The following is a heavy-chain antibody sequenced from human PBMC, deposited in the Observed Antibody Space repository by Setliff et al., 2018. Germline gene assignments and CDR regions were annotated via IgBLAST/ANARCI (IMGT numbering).Heavy chain of an antibody. Sequence: PGGSLRLSCASSGFTFSDYYMNWIRQAPGKGLEWVSYISRGGNTIYYADSVKGRFTISRDNAKNSLYLQMNSLRAEDTAVYYCATSTRDDPLFDYWGQGTLVTVSS. CDR3: ATSTRDDPLFDY. CDR2: ISRGGNTI. V-gene: IGHV3-11*01. CDR1: GFTFSDYY. J-gene: IGHJ4*02. D-gene: IGHD4-17*01.